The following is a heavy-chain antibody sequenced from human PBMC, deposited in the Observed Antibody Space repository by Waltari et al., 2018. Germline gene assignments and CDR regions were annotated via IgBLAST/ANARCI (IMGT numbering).Heavy chain of an antibody. Sequence: QVQLQQWGAGLLKPSETLSLTCAVYGGSFSGYYWSWIRQPPGQGLEWIGEINHSGSTNYNTYQKGRVTKSVDTSKNQFSMKLSSVTAADTAVYYCARGVRGVIIPYYYNYGMDVWGQGTTVTVSS. CDR2: INHSGST. D-gene: IGHD3-10*01. CDR1: GGSFSGYY. V-gene: IGHV4-34*01. CDR3: ARGVRGVIIPYYYNYGMDV. J-gene: IGHJ6*02.